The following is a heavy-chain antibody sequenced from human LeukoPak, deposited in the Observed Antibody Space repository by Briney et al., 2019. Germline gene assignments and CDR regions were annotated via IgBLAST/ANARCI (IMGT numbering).Heavy chain of an antibody. CDR2: IYYSGST. CDR3: ARRGSLGYSDGLYYFDY. V-gene: IGHV4-59*08. Sequence: SETLSLTCTVSGGSISSNYWSWIRQPPGKGLEWIGYIYYSGSTNYNPSLKSRVTISVDTSKNQFSLKLSSVTAADTAVYHCARRGSLGYSDGLYYFDYWGQGTLVTVSS. J-gene: IGHJ4*02. D-gene: IGHD5-18*01. CDR1: GGSISSNY.